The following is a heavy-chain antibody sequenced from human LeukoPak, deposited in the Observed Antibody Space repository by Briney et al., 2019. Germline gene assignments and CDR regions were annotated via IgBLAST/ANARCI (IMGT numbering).Heavy chain of an antibody. CDR2: INGAGNSS. D-gene: IGHD4-17*01. Sequence: GGSLRLSGAASGFTFNRYAMNWVRQAPGKGLEWVSSINGAGNSSYYADSLRGRFTVSRDNSKNTLYLQMNSLRAEDTAVYYCAKRGLRGSWFHPWGQGTLVTVSS. CDR3: AKRGLRGSWFHP. CDR1: GFTFNRYA. J-gene: IGHJ5*02. V-gene: IGHV3-23*01.